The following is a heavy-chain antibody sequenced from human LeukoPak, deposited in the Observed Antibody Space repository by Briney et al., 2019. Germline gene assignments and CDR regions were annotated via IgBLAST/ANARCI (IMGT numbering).Heavy chain of an antibody. V-gene: IGHV4-59*01. D-gene: IGHD2-15*01. CDR1: GGSISSYY. CDR3: ARGYCSGGSCYDY. J-gene: IGHJ4*02. CDR2: IYYSGST. Sequence: SQTLSLTCTVSGGSISSYYWSWIRQPPGKGLEWIGYIYYSGSTNYNPPLKSRVTIPVDTSKNQFSLKLSSVTAADTAVYYCARGYCSGGSCYDYWGQGTLVTVSS.